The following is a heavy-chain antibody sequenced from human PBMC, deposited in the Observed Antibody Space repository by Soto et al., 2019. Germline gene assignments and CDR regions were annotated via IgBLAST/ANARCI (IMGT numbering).Heavy chain of an antibody. CDR1: GFTLSGYA. D-gene: IGHD6-6*01. Sequence: EVQLAESGGGLAQPGGSLRLSCAASGFTLSGYAMDWVRQAPGKGLEYVSGISSNGVGTYYANSVQGRFTISRDNSKNTVYRQMGSLRPEDMAVYYCARRARPGFYYMDVWGKGTPVTVSS. CDR2: ISSNGVGT. V-gene: IGHV3-64*01. CDR3: ARRARPGFYYMDV. J-gene: IGHJ6*03.